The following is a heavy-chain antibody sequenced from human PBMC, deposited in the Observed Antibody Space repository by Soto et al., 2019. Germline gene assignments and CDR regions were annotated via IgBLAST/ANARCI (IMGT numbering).Heavy chain of an antibody. D-gene: IGHD1-26*01. CDR1: GYTFTDYF. CDR3: ARAPVGGSSNLDY. Sequence: ASVKVSCKASGYTFTDYFIHWVRQAPGQGLEWMGWINPYSADTNYAQKFQGRVTMTRDTSIDTAFMQLSWLRSDDTAVYYCARAPVGGSSNLDYWGQGALVTVSS. V-gene: IGHV1-2*02. J-gene: IGHJ4*02. CDR2: INPYSADT.